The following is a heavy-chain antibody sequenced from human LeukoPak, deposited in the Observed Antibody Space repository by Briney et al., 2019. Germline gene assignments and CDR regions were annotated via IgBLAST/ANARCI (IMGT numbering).Heavy chain of an antibody. CDR2: ITSDGSTI. J-gene: IGHJ4*02. CDR1: GFTFSSYE. CDR3: ARHDYGGNSGDY. D-gene: IGHD4-23*01. Sequence: GGSLRLSCAASGFTFSSYEMNWVRQAPGKGLQWVSYITSDGSTIHYADSVKGRFTISRDNAKNSLYLQMNSLRDEDTAVYYCARHDYGGNSGDYWGQGTLVTVSS. V-gene: IGHV3-48*03.